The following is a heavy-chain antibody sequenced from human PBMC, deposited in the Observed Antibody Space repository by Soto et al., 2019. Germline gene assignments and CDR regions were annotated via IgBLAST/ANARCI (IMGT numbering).Heavy chain of an antibody. D-gene: IGHD1-7*01. V-gene: IGHV4-4*07. CDR2: ITVNGIT. J-gene: IGHJ1*01. Sequence: QVQPLESGPGLVKPWDTLSLTCTVSGAYVSDFSWSWIRQPAGKGLEWIGRITVNGITQHAPSLRRRGIMSMGASRNQFALNLQSATAADTALYYCARESGENWTYEAHWGEGTLVTVAS. CDR1: GAYVSDFS. CDR3: ARESGENWTYEAH.